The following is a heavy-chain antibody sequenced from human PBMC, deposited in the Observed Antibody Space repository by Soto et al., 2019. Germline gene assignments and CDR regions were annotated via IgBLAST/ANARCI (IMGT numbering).Heavy chain of an antibody. CDR3: ARDLADCSSTSCPNWFAP. J-gene: IGHJ5*02. V-gene: IGHV4-30-4*01. CDR2: IYYSGST. CDR1: GGSISSGDYY. Sequence: QVQLQESGPGLVKPSQTLSLTCTVSGGSISSGDYYWSWIRQPPGKGLEWIGYIYYSGSTYYNPSLKSRVTISVDTSKNQFSLKLSSVTAADTAVYYCARDLADCSSTSCPNWFAPWGQGTLVPASS. D-gene: IGHD2-2*01.